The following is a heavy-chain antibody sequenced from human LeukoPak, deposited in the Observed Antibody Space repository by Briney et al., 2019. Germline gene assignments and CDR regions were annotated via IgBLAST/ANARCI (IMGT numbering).Heavy chain of an antibody. CDR3: VRGAKWLPDY. J-gene: IGHJ4*02. D-gene: IGHD5-24*01. V-gene: IGHV4-4*07. CDR1: GASLSSYY. Sequence: SETLSHTYTVSGASLSSYYCSWIRQSPRRGLEGVGRISYSGSTKYNSSLASRATFSTDTSMSQRSLKLSSVTAADTPVRFCVRGAKWLPDYWGQGTLVTVSS. CDR2: ISYSGST.